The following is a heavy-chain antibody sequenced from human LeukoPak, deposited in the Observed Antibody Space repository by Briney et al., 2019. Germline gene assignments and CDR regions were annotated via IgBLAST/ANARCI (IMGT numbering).Heavy chain of an antibody. D-gene: IGHD4-17*01. CDR3: ARLLDYGDYVGYFDY. V-gene: IGHV3-53*01. J-gene: IGHJ4*02. Sequence: PGGSLRLSCAASGFTVSSNYMSWVRQAPGKGLEWVSVIYSGGSTYYADSVRGRFTISRDNSKNTPYLQMNSLRAEDTAVYYCARLLDYGDYVGYFDYWGQGTLVTVSS. CDR1: GFTVSSNY. CDR2: IYSGGST.